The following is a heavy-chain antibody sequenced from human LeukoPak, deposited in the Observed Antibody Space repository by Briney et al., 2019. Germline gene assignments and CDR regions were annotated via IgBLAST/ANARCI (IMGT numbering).Heavy chain of an antibody. CDR2: ISSSGTPI. CDR1: GFTFSSYA. V-gene: IGHV3-48*03. CDR3: VRIKVSAFDI. J-gene: IGHJ3*02. Sequence: GGSLRLSCAASGFTFSSYAMSWVRQAPGKGLEWVSYISSSGTPIYYADSVKGRFTISRDNAKNSLYLQMNSLRAEDTSVYYCVRIKVSAFDIWGQGTMVTVSS.